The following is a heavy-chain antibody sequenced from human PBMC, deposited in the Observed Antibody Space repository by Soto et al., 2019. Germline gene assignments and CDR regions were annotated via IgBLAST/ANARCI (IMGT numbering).Heavy chain of an antibody. CDR3: ARRRRTMVRGVIQYYYYYYGMDV. D-gene: IGHD3-10*01. Sequence: ASDTLSLTCAVYGGSFSGYYWSWIRQPPGKGLEWIGEINHSGSTNYNPSLKSRVTISVDTSKNQFSLKLRSVTAADTAVYYCARRRRTMVRGVIQYYYYYYGMDVWGQGTTVT. J-gene: IGHJ6*02. CDR1: GGSFSGYY. CDR2: INHSGST. V-gene: IGHV4-34*01.